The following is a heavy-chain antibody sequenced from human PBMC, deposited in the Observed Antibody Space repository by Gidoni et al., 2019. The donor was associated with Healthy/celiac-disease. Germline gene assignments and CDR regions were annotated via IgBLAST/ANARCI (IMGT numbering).Heavy chain of an antibody. Sequence: QVQLPESGPGLVKPSATLSLTCPVSGGSISSYYWSWIRQPPGKGLEWIGYIYYSGSTNYNPSLKSRVTISVDTSKNQFSLKLSSVTAADTAVYYCARDYYDSSGYTTRPSYYFDYWGQGTLVTVSS. D-gene: IGHD3-22*01. CDR3: ARDYYDSSGYTTRPSYYFDY. CDR1: GGSISSYY. V-gene: IGHV4-59*01. CDR2: IYYSGST. J-gene: IGHJ4*02.